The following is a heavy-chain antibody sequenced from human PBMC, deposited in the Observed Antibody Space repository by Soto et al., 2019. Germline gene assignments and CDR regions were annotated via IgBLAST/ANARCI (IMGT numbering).Heavy chain of an antibody. J-gene: IGHJ6*02. CDR1: GGTFSSYA. CDR2: IIPISGTA. D-gene: IGHD2-2*01. Sequence: QVQLVQSGAEVKKPGSSVKVSCKASGGTFSSYAISWVRQAPGQGLEWMGGIIPISGTANYAQTFQGRVTITADESTSTAYMELSSLRSEDTAVYYCARSQGSSTSLEIYYCYYYGMDVWGQGTTVTVSS. V-gene: IGHV1-69*01. CDR3: ARSQGSSTSLEIYYCYYYGMDV.